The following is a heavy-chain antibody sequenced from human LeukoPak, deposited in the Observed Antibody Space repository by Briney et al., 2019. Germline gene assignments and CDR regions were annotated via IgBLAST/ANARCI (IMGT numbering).Heavy chain of an antibody. D-gene: IGHD3-16*01. CDR2: IRYDGSNK. CDR1: GFTFSSYG. V-gene: IGHV3-30*02. CDR3: ARGDGYYYYYYMDV. J-gene: IGHJ6*03. Sequence: GGSLRLSCAASGFTFSSYGMHWVRQAPGKGLEWVAFIRYDGSNKYYADSVKGRFTISRDNSKNTLYLQMNSLRAEDTAVYYCARGDGYYYYYYMDVWGKGTTVTVSS.